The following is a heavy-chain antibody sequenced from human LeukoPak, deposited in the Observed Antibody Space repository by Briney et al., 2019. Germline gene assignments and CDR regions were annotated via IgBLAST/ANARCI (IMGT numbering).Heavy chain of an antibody. CDR2: IYSGGST. CDR1: GFTVSSNY. D-gene: IGHD3-10*01. CDR3: AVGGSGTYYKPVPFDY. V-gene: IGHV3-53*01. Sequence: GGSLRLSCAASGFTVSSNYMSWVRQAPGKGLEWVSVIYSGGSTYYADSVKGRFTISRDNAKNTLYLQMNSLRAEDTAVYYCAVGGSGTYYKPVPFDYWGQGTLVTVSS. J-gene: IGHJ4*02.